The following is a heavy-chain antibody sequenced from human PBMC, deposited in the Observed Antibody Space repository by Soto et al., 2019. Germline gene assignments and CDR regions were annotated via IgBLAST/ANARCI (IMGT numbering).Heavy chain of an antibody. V-gene: IGHV3-48*02. J-gene: IGHJ4*02. D-gene: IGHD6-6*01. CDR1: GFTFSSYS. Sequence: EVQLVGSGGGLVQPGGSLRLSCAASGFTFSSYSRNWVRQAPGKGLEWVSYISGSTSTKYYADSVKGRFTISRDNAKNSLYLQMNSLRDDDTAVYYGARATAARHFDYWGLGILVTVSS. CDR3: ARATAARHFDY. CDR2: ISGSTSTK.